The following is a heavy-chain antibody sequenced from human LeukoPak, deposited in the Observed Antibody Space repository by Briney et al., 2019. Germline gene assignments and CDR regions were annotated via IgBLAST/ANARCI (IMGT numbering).Heavy chain of an antibody. CDR1: GFTFSSYA. CDR3: ARGADYGDSVPFEY. J-gene: IGHJ4*01. D-gene: IGHD4-17*01. Sequence: PGRSLRLSCAASGFTFSSYAMHWVRQAPGKGLEWVAVISYDGSNKYYADSVKGRFTISRDNSKNTLYLQMNSLRAEDTAVYYCARGADYGDSVPFEYWGHGTPVTVSS. V-gene: IGHV3-30-3*01. CDR2: ISYDGSNK.